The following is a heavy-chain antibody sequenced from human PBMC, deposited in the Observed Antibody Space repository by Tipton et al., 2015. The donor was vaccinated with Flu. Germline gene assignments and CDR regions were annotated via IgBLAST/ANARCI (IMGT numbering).Heavy chain of an antibody. CDR1: GGSISSGGAY. D-gene: IGHD4-11*01. CDR2: IYYSGST. V-gene: IGHV4-31*03. CDR3: ARRDYSNYVSDPKSCFDP. J-gene: IGHJ5*02. Sequence: TLSLTCSVSGGSISSGGAYWSWIRQPPGKGLEWIGCIYYSGSTYYNPSLQSRLSISVDTSKNQFSLNLNSMTAADAAVYYCARRDYSNYVSDPKSCFDPWGQGILVTVSS.